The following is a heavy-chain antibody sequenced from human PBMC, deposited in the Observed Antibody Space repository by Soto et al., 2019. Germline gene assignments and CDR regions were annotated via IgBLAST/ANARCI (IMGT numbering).Heavy chain of an antibody. CDR3: ARELDYDSSGYLDY. CDR2: IYYSGST. CDR1: GGSISSGGYY. D-gene: IGHD3-22*01. Sequence: QVQLQESGPGLVKPSQTLSLTCTVSGGSISSGGYYWSWIRQHPGKGLVWLGYIYYSGSTYYNPSPKRRVTISVDTSKNQCSLKLSSVTAADTAVYYCARELDYDSSGYLDYWGQGTLVIVSS. V-gene: IGHV4-31*03. J-gene: IGHJ4*02.